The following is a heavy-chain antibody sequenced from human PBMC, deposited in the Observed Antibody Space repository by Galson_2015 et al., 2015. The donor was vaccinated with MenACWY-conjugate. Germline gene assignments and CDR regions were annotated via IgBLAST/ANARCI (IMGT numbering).Heavy chain of an antibody. CDR3: AREFSGWYGSDY. J-gene: IGHJ4*02. CDR2: INAGNGNT. Sequence: SVKVSCKASGYTFTSYAMHWVRQAPGQRLEWMGWINAGNGNTKYSQKFQGRVTITRDTSASTAYMELSSLRSEDTAVYYCAREFSGWYGSDYWGQGTLVTVSS. CDR1: GYTFTSYA. D-gene: IGHD6-19*01. V-gene: IGHV1-3*01.